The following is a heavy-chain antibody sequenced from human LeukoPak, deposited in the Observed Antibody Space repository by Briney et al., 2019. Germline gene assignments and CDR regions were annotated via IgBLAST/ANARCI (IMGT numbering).Heavy chain of an antibody. CDR1: GFTFSNAW. V-gene: IGHV3-15*01. D-gene: IGHD3-10*01. Sequence: GGSLRLSCAASGFTFSNAWMSWVRQAPGKGLEWVGRIKSKTDGGTTDYAAPVKGRFTISRDDSKNTLYLQMSSLKTEDTAVYYCTTPRSSMVRGVIGNWGQGTLVTVSS. CDR3: TTPRSSMVRGVIGN. J-gene: IGHJ4*02. CDR2: IKSKTDGGTT.